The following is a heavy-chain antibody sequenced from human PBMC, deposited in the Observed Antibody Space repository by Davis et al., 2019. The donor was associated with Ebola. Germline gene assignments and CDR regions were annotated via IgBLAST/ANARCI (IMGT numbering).Heavy chain of an antibody. Sequence: ASVKVSCKASGYTFINYHMHWVRQAPGQGLEWMGIIHPSGGRTTYAQKFQGRVPMTRDTSTSTDYMELSRLRSEDTAVYYCASGKISYCGGDCNYYTMDVWGQGTTVTVSS. CDR2: IHPSGGRT. J-gene: IGHJ6*02. CDR3: ASGKISYCGGDCNYYTMDV. V-gene: IGHV1-46*01. CDR1: GYTFINYH. D-gene: IGHD2-21*01.